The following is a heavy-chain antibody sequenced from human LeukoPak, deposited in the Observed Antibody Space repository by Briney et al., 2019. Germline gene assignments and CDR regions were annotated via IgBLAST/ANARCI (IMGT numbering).Heavy chain of an antibody. J-gene: IGHJ5*02. CDR3: AIDTSSSSKHPRKNNWFDP. V-gene: IGHV1-3*01. Sequence: ASVKVSCKASGYTFTNYAIHWVRQAPGQRLEWMGWINAGNGDTKYSQKLQGRVTMTTDTSTSTAYMELRSLRSDDTAVYYCAIDTSSSSKHPRKNNWFDPWGQGTLVTVSS. CDR1: GYTFTNYA. CDR2: INAGNGDT. D-gene: IGHD6-13*01.